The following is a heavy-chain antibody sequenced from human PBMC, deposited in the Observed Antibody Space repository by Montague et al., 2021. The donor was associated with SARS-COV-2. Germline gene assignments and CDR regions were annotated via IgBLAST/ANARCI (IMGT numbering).Heavy chain of an antibody. Sequence: TLSLTCTVSGGSISDGGYSWTWLRQHPGKGLEWTGYVYYSGSTFYNPSLKSRITISVDTSKNQFSLKLSSVTAADTAVYYCAREGGRIQLWLRGDDAFNIWGQGTLVTVSS. CDR2: VYYSGST. J-gene: IGHJ3*02. D-gene: IGHD5-18*01. V-gene: IGHV4-31*03. CDR3: AREGGRIQLWLRGDDAFNI. CDR1: GGSISDGGYS.